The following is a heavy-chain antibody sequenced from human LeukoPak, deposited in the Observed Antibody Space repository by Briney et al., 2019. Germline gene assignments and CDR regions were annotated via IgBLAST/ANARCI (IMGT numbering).Heavy chain of an antibody. CDR1: GFTFSSHW. CDR2: INTDGSTT. D-gene: IGHD2-2*01. J-gene: IGHJ4*02. CDR3: AKGGEYQLPGDY. V-gene: IGHV3-74*01. Sequence: GGSLRLSCAASGFTFSSHWMHWVRQAPGKGLVWVSRINTDGSTTSYADSVKGRFTISRDNAKNTLYLQMNSLRAEDTAVYYCAKGGEYQLPGDYWGQGTLVTVSS.